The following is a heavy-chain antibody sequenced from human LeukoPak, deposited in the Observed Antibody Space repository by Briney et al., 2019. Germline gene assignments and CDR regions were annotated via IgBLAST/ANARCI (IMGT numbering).Heavy chain of an antibody. Sequence: PGGSLRLSCAASGFTFSSYSMNWVRQAPGKGLEWVSSISSSSSYIYYADSVKGRFTISRDNAKNSLYLQMNSLRAEDTAVYYCARDRFLIGYCSSTNCREFDPWGQGTLVTVSS. J-gene: IGHJ5*02. CDR1: GFTFSSYS. CDR2: ISSSSSYI. CDR3: ARDRFLIGYCSSTNCREFDP. V-gene: IGHV3-21*01. D-gene: IGHD2-2*01.